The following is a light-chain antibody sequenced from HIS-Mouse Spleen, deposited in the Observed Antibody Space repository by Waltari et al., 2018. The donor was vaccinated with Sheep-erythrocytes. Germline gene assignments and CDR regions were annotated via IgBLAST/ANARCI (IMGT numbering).Light chain of an antibody. Sequence: QPVLTQPPSASASLGASVTLTCTLSSGYSNYKVDWYQQRPGKGPRFVMRVGTGGIVGSKGEGIPDRFSGLGSGRNRYLTIKNIQEEDESDYHCGADHGSGSNFVYVFGTGTKVTVL. CDR1: SGYSNYK. J-gene: IGLJ1*01. CDR2: VGTGGIVG. V-gene: IGLV9-49*01. CDR3: GADHGSGSNFVYV.